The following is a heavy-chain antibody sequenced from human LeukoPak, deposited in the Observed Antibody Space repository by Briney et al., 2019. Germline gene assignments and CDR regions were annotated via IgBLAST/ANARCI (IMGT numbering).Heavy chain of an antibody. V-gene: IGHV3-15*01. J-gene: IGHJ4*02. CDR3: TTDRGSCWLGNYCDS. Sequence: GSLRLSCAASGFTFTNAWMSWVRHAPGQGLEWVGRIKSKTYGGPPDYAAPVKGRFTISRDDSKNTLHLQMNSLKTEDTAVYYCTTDRGSCWLGNYCDSWGQGTRVTVSS. CDR1: GFTFTNAW. D-gene: IGHD6-19*01. CDR2: IKSKTYGGPP.